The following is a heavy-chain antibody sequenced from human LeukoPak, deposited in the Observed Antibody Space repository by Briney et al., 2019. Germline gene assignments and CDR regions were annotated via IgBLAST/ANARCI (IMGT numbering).Heavy chain of an antibody. Sequence: ASVKVSFKASGGPFNSYAISWVRPAPGQGLEWMGGIIPIFGKANYAQKFQGRVTITTDESTSTAYMELSSLRSEDTAVYYCARDRRRGGYCSSTSCPQGFDPWGQGTLVTVSS. V-gene: IGHV1-69*05. CDR1: GGPFNSYA. CDR3: ARDRRRGGYCSSTSCPQGFDP. CDR2: IIPIFGKA. D-gene: IGHD2-2*01. J-gene: IGHJ5*02.